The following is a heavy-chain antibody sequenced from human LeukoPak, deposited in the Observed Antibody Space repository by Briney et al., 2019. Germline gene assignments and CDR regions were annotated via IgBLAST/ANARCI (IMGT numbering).Heavy chain of an antibody. CDR1: GYTLTVYY. CDR2: INPNSGDT. V-gene: IGHV1-2*02. Sequence: ASVKVSCKASGYTLTVYYIHWVRQAPGQGLEWMGWINPNSGDTNYAQKFQGRVTMTRDTSISTVYMELNRLRSNDTAVYYCARGIRRSSGNYYGDNWFDPWGQGTLVTVSS. CDR3: ARGIRRSSGNYYGDNWFDP. D-gene: IGHD1-26*01. J-gene: IGHJ5*02.